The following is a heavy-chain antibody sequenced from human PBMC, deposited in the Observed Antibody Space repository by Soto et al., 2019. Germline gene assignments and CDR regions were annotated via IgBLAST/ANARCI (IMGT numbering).Heavy chain of an antibody. V-gene: IGHV3-23*01. D-gene: IGHD5-12*01. J-gene: IGHJ6*02. CDR2: ISGSGGST. CDR1: GFTFSSYA. CDR3: AKDRQWLRSYYYYGMDV. Sequence: HPGGSLRLSCAASGFTFSSYAMSWVRQAPGKGLEWVSAISGSGGSTYYADSVKGRFTISRDNSKNTLYLQMNSLRAEDTAVYYCAKDRQWLRSYYYYGMDVWGQGTTVTVSS.